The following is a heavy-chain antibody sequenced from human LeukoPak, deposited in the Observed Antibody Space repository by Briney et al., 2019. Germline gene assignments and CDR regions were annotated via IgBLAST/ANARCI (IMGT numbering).Heavy chain of an antibody. J-gene: IGHJ5*02. V-gene: IGHV1-8*02. Sequence: GASVKVSCKASGYSFTNYDINWVRQATGQGLEWMGWMNPNSGNTGYAQKFQGRVTMTRNTSISTAYMELSSLRSEDTAVYYCARGGWNDMVRGVIQGGWFDPWGQGTLVTVSS. CDR2: MNPNSGNT. CDR3: ARGGWNDMVRGVIQGGWFDP. D-gene: IGHD3-10*01. CDR1: GYSFTNYD.